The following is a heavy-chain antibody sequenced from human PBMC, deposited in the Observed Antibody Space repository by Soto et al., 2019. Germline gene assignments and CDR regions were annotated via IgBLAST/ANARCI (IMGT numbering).Heavy chain of an antibody. CDR2: VYYTGST. J-gene: IGHJ4*02. Sequence: PSETLSLTCTVYGGSIRGASCGWSRPSPGRGQEWLGSVYYTGSTNYSPTLRSRVSISVATCKNDFSLRLSSVTAADAAVCFCARSFAVPGAHIDYWGQGTQVTVSS. D-gene: IGHD6-19*01. CDR3: ARSFAVPGAHIDY. V-gene: IGHV4-59*01. CDR1: GGSIRGAS.